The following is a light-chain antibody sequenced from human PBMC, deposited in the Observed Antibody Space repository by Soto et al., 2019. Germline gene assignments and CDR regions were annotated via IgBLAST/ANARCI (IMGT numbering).Light chain of an antibody. Sequence: QSVLTQPPSASGTPGQRVTISCSGSSSNIESNYVYWYQQLPGTAPGLLIYRNNQRPSGVPDRFSGSKSGTSASLAISALRSEDEADYYCTVWDDSLRGRLFGGGTKVTVL. V-gene: IGLV1-47*01. CDR2: RNN. CDR1: SSNIESNY. J-gene: IGLJ2*01. CDR3: TVWDDSLRGRL.